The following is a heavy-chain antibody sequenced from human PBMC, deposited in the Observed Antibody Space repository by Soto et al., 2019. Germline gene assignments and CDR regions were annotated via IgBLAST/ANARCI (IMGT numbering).Heavy chain of an antibody. CDR2: TYYRSKWYN. J-gene: IGHJ6*02. Sequence: SQTLSLTCAISGDSVSSNSAAWNWIRQSPSRGLEWLGRTYYRSKWYNDYAVSVKSRITINPDASKNQFSLQLNSVTPEDTAVYYCARDPGSSGWFGYYYGMDVWGQGTTVTISS. CDR3: ARDPGSSGWFGYYYGMDV. V-gene: IGHV6-1*01. D-gene: IGHD6-19*01. CDR1: GDSVSSNSAA.